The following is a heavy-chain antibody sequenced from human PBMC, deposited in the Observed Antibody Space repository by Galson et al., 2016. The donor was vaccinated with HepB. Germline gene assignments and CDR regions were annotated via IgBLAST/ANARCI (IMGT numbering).Heavy chain of an antibody. CDR1: GFSLNSGGVG. D-gene: IGHD3-22*01. CDR3: ARRSITTMHV. CDR2: IYYSGST. Sequence: LVKPTQTLTLTCTFSGFSLNSGGVGAGWIRQPPGKGLEWIASIYYSGSTYYNPSLKSRVTISVDTSKNQFSLKLSSVTAADTAVYYCARRSITTMHVWGQGTTVTVSS. J-gene: IGHJ6*02. V-gene: IGHV4-39*01.